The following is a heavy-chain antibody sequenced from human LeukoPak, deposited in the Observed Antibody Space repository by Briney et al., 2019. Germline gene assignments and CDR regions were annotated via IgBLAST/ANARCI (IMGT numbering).Heavy chain of an antibody. CDR3: AREALGYRGYDPDYFDS. V-gene: IGHV3-30*03. Sequence: GGSLRLSCAASGFTFNNYDIHWVRQAPGKGLEWVAVISYDGSNKYYTDSVKGRFTISRDNSKNTLFLQMNSLRAEDTAVYYCAREALGYRGYDPDYFDSWGQGTLVIVSS. D-gene: IGHD5-12*01. CDR1: GFTFNNYD. J-gene: IGHJ4*02. CDR2: ISYDGSNK.